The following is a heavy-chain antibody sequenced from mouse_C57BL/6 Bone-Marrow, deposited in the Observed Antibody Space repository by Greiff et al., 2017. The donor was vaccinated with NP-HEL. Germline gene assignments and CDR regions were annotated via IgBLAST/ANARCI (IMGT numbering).Heavy chain of an antibody. CDR3: ASLVLLVGAMDY. D-gene: IGHD1-1*01. J-gene: IGHJ4*01. CDR2: IYPADSET. CDR1: GYTFTSYW. V-gene: IGHV1-61*01. Sequence: QVQLKQPGAELVRPGSSVKLSCKASGYTFTSYWMDWVKQRPGQGLEWIGNIYPADSETNYNQKFKDKATLTVDKSSSTAYMQLSSLTSEGSSVYYCASLVLLVGAMDYWGQGTSVTVSS.